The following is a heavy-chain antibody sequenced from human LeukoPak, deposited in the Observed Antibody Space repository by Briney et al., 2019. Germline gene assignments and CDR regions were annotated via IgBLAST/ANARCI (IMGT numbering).Heavy chain of an antibody. CDR3: ARGYSSSWLPHFDY. Sequence: KTSETLSLTCTVSGGSISSYYWSWIRQPPGKGLEWIGYIYYSGSTNYNPSLKSRGTISVDTSKHQCSLKLSSVTAADTAVYYCARGYSSSWLPHFDYWGQGTLVTVSS. V-gene: IGHV4-59*01. CDR1: GGSISSYY. D-gene: IGHD6-13*01. J-gene: IGHJ4*02. CDR2: IYYSGST.